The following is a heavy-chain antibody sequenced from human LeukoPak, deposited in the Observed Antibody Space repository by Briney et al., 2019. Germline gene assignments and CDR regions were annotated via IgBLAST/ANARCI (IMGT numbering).Heavy chain of an antibody. CDR1: GFTFSSYG. Sequence: GGSLRLSCAASGFTFSSYGVHWVRQAPGKGLEWVAVIWYDGSNKYYADSVKGRFTISRDNSKNTLYLQMNSLRAEDTAVYYCARESGYSSSWYSEYFQHWGQGTLVTVSS. CDR2: IWYDGSNK. J-gene: IGHJ1*01. V-gene: IGHV3-33*01. D-gene: IGHD6-13*01. CDR3: ARESGYSSSWYSEYFQH.